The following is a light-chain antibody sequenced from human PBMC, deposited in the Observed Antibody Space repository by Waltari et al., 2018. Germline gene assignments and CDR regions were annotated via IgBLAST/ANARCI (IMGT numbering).Light chain of an antibody. CDR3: MQATQWPLT. CDR1: QSLVHSDGKTY. CDR2: KVF. Sequence: DVVMTQSPLSLPVTLGQPATISCRSSQSLVHSDGKTYLNWFQQRTGQSPRRLIYKVFNRDYGVPDRFSGSGSGTDVTLTISRVEAEDVGTYYCMQATQWPLTFGQGTKVEIK. V-gene: IGKV2-30*02. J-gene: IGKJ1*01.